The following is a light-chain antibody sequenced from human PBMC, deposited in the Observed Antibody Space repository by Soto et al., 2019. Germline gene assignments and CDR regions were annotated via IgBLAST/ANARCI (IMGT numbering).Light chain of an antibody. V-gene: IGLV2-14*03. CDR3: SSYSSSTTHVV. CDR1: SSDVGDFNY. J-gene: IGLJ2*01. Sequence: QSALTQPASVSGSPGRSVTISCTGTSSDVGDFNYVSWYQHLPGRAPKLIIYDVTNRPSGISYRFSASKSGRTASLTISGLQAEDEADYYCSSYSSSTTHVVFGGGTK. CDR2: DVT.